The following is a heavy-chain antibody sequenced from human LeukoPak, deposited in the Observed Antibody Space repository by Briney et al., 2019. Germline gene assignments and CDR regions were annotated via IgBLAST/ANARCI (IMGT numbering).Heavy chain of an antibody. CDR1: GGSFNDYY. J-gene: IGHJ6*02. D-gene: IGHD5-12*01. CDR3: ARDSGSDYYGMDV. Sequence: KPSETLSLTCDVSGGSFNDYYWSWIRQPPGKGLEWIGYIYYSGGTNYNPSLKSRVTISIDTSKKQFSLRLSSVTAADTAVYYCARDSGSDYYGMDVWGQGTTVTVSS. CDR2: IYYSGGT. V-gene: IGHV4-59*01.